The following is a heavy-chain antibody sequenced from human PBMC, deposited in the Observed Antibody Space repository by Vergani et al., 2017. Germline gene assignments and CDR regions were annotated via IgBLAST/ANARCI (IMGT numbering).Heavy chain of an antibody. D-gene: IGHD6-6*01. V-gene: IGHV3-15*01. J-gene: IGHJ4*02. CDR2: IKSKTDGGTT. Sequence: EVQLVESGGGLVKPGGSLRLSCAASGFTFSNAWMSWVRQAPGKGLEWVGRIKSKTDGGTTDYAAPVKGRFTISRDDSKNTLYLQMNSLKTEDTAVYYCTTAAWIADRLSVYWGQGTLVTVSS. CDR3: TTAAWIADRLSVY. CDR1: GFTFSNAW.